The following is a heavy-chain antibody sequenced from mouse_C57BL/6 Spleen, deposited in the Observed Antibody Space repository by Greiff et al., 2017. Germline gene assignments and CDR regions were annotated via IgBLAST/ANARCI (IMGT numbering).Heavy chain of an antibody. CDR1: GYTFTDYE. Sequence: VQLQQSGAELVRPGASVTLSCKASGYTFTDYEMHWVKQTPVHGLEWIGAIDPETGGTAYNQKFKGKAILTADKSYSTAYMELRSRTSEDYAVYYGTRGGYGNDGDAMEEWGKGTSVNVSS. CDR2: IDPETGGT. CDR3: TRGGYGNDGDAMEE. V-gene: IGHV1-15*01. D-gene: IGHD2-10*02. J-gene: IGHJ4*01.